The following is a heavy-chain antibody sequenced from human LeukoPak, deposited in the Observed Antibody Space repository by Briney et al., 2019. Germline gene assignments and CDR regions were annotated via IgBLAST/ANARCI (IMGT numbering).Heavy chain of an antibody. Sequence: GGSLRLSCAASGFTFSDYYMSWIRQAPGKGLEWVSYISGSGGSTYYADSVKGRFTISRDNSKNTLYLQMNSLRAEDTAVYYCANLVPAPGDYFDYWGQGTLVTVSS. CDR1: GFTFSDYY. J-gene: IGHJ4*02. V-gene: IGHV3-23*01. D-gene: IGHD2-2*01. CDR3: ANLVPAPGDYFDY. CDR2: ISGSGGST.